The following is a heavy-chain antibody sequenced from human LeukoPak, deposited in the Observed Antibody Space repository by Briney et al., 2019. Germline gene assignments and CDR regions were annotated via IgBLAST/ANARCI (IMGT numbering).Heavy chain of an antibody. V-gene: IGHV3-23*01. CDR2: ISDIGGET. Sequence: PGGSLRLSCAASGFTFSSHAISWVRQAPGKGLEWVSAISDIGGETIYTESVKGRFTISRDNSRTTVYLHMTSLRADDTAVDYCAKRAIGVVHSPFDLWGQGTLVTVSS. J-gene: IGHJ5*02. CDR1: GFTFSSHA. CDR3: AKRAIGVVHSPFDL. D-gene: IGHD2-15*01.